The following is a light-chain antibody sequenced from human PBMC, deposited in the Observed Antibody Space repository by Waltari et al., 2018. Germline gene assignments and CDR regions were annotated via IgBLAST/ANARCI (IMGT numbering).Light chain of an antibody. CDR1: ISVVGGSHY. Sequence: QSALTQPASVSGSPGQSLTISCTVTISVVGGSHYVSWYQQHPGKAPNLMMYDVSNRPSGVSNRCSGSKSGNTASLTISGLQAEDEADYYCSSYTSSSTLVFGGGTKLTVL. CDR2: DVS. J-gene: IGLJ2*01. CDR3: SSYTSSSTLV. V-gene: IGLV2-14*03.